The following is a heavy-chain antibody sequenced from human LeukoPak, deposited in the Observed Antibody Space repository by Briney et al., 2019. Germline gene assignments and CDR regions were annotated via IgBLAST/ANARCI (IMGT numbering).Heavy chain of an antibody. V-gene: IGHV4-4*07. Sequence: SETLSLTCTVSGGSISSYYWSWIRQPAGKGLEWIGRIYTSVSTNYNPSLKSRVTMSVDTSKNQFSLKLSSVTAADTAVYYCARDHSYCSSTSCYLVDRFDPWGQGTLVTVSS. J-gene: IGHJ5*02. CDR2: IYTSVST. D-gene: IGHD2-2*01. CDR3: ARDHSYCSSTSCYLVDRFDP. CDR1: GGSISSYY.